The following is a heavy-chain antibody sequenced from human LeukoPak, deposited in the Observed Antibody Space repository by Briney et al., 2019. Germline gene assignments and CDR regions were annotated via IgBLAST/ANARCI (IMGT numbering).Heavy chain of an antibody. D-gene: IGHD6-13*01. CDR3: ARRPIAAAIGN. V-gene: IGHV4-34*01. CDR2: INHSGST. CDR1: GGSFSGYY. J-gene: IGHJ4*02. Sequence: SETLSLTCAVYGGSFSGYYWSWIRQPPGKGLEWIGEINHSGSTNYNPSLKSRVTISVDTSKNQFSLKLSSVTAADTAVYYCARRPIAAAIGNWGQGTLVTVSS.